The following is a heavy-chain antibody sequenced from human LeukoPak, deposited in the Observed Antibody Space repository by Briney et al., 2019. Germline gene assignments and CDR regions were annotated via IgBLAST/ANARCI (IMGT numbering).Heavy chain of an antibody. Sequence: GGSLRLSCAASGFTFSRYWMTWVRQAPGKGLEWVANIKEDGSEKNYVESVKGRFTISRDNAKNTFYLQMNSLRAEDTAVYYCARGGSGCFDYWGQGTLVTVSS. CDR1: GFTFSRYW. D-gene: IGHD3-22*01. CDR2: IKEDGSEK. V-gene: IGHV3-7*01. J-gene: IGHJ4*02. CDR3: ARGGSGCFDY.